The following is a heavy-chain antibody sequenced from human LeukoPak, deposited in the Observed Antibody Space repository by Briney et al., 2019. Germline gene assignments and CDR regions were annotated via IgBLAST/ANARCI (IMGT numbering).Heavy chain of an antibody. Sequence: SETLSLTCTVSGGSISSYYWSWIRQPPGKGLEWIGYIHYSGSTNYNPSLKSRVTISVDTSKNQFSLKLSSVTAADTAVYYCARARTAYYYYGMDVWGQGTTVTVSS. CDR3: ARARTAYYYYGMDV. D-gene: IGHD2-21*02. J-gene: IGHJ6*02. CDR2: IHYSGST. CDR1: GGSISSYY. V-gene: IGHV4-59*01.